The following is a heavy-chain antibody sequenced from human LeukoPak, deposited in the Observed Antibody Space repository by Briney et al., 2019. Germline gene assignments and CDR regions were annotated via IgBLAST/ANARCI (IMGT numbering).Heavy chain of an antibody. Sequence: SETLSLTCTVSGDSISSGGYYWGWIRQPPGKGLEWIGSIYYSGSTYYNPSLKSRVTISVDTSKNQFSLKLSSVTAADTAVYYCARPLWFGEYYGMDVWGQGTAVTVSS. D-gene: IGHD3-10*01. J-gene: IGHJ6*02. CDR1: GDSISSGGYY. CDR3: ARPLWFGEYYGMDV. CDR2: IYYSGST. V-gene: IGHV4-39*01.